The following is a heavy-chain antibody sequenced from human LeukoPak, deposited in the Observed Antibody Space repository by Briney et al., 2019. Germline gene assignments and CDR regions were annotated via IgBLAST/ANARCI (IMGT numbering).Heavy chain of an antibody. CDR2: IRQDGSGK. J-gene: IGHJ4*02. V-gene: IGHV3-7*01. CDR1: GFMFSEYW. CDR3: ARDWSSSSGLDY. Sequence: PGGSLRLSCEASGFMFSEYWMTWVRQAPGKGLEWVAHIRQDGSGKYYVDSVKGRFTVSRDNAKNSLYLEMNSLRVEDTAIYYCARDWSSSSGLDYWGLGSLVTVSP. D-gene: IGHD6-6*01.